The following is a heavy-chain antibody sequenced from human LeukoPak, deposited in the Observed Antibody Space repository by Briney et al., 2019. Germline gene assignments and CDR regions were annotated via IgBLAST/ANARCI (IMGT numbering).Heavy chain of an antibody. Sequence: PRGSLRLSCAASRFTLSSYEMNCVREGPGKGQQWISYISRGGVNVNDADSVKGRFTISRDDAKQSLCLQMNSLRAEDTAVYYCARSMVTNYFDYWGQGSLVTVSS. J-gene: IGHJ4*02. CDR3: ARSMVTNYFDY. V-gene: IGHV3-48*03. D-gene: IGHD2-21*02. CDR2: ISRGGVNV. CDR1: RFTLSSYE.